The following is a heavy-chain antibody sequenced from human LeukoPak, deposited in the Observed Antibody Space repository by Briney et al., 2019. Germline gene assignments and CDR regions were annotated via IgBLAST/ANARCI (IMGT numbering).Heavy chain of an antibody. Sequence: SQTLSLTCTVSGGSISSGGYYWSWIRQHPGKGLEWTGYIYYSGSTYYNPSLKSRVTISVDTSKNQFSLKLSSVTAADTAVYYCVRAWYSSRNFDYWGQGTLVTVSS. V-gene: IGHV4-31*03. CDR2: IYYSGST. D-gene: IGHD6-13*01. CDR3: VRAWYSSRNFDY. CDR1: GGSISSGGYY. J-gene: IGHJ4*02.